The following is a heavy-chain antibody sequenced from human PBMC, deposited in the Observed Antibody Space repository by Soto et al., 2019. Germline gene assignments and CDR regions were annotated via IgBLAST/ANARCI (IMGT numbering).Heavy chain of an antibody. Sequence: EVPLLESGGGLVQPGGSLRLSCAASGFTFSSYAMSWVRQAPGKGLEWVSAISGSGGSTYYADSVKGRFTISRDNSKNTLYLQMNSLRAEDTAVYYCAKDQEWGSSYDYWGQGTLVTVSS. D-gene: IGHD6-13*01. V-gene: IGHV3-23*01. CDR2: ISGSGGST. J-gene: IGHJ4*02. CDR3: AKDQEWGSSYDY. CDR1: GFTFSSYA.